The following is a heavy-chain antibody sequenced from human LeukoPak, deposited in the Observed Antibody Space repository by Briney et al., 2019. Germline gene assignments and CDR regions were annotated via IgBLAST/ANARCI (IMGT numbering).Heavy chain of an antibody. CDR1: GYTLTELS. Sequence: GASVTVSCKVSGYTLTELSMHWVRQAPGKGLEWMGGFDPEDGETIYAQKFQGRVTMTEDTSTDTAYMELSSLRSEDTAVYYCATAVPDTAMAADYYGMDVWGQGTTVTVSS. D-gene: IGHD5-18*01. CDR2: FDPEDGET. CDR3: ATAVPDTAMAADYYGMDV. J-gene: IGHJ6*02. V-gene: IGHV1-24*01.